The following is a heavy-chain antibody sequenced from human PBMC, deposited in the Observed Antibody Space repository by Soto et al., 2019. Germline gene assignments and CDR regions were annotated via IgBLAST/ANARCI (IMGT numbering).Heavy chain of an antibody. J-gene: IGHJ4*02. CDR3: ATSYGSGYRAFDY. Sequence: QVQLVQSGAELTKPGSSVKVSCKASGDTFSFYTINWVRQAPGLGLEWMGRVNPILGMSNYAQKFQGRVTMTADKSTSTAYMELRRLRSEDTAFYYCATSYGSGYRAFDYWGQGALVTVSS. CDR2: VNPILGMS. D-gene: IGHD3-10*01. V-gene: IGHV1-69*02. CDR1: GDTFSFYT.